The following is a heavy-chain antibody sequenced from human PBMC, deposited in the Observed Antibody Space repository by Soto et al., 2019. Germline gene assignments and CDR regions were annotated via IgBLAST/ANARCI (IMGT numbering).Heavy chain of an antibody. Sequence: QVQLVQSGAEVKKPGASVKVSCKASGYTFTSYDINWVRQATGQGLEWMGWMNPNSGNTGYAQKFQGRVAMTRNTSISTVDMELSSLRPEDTAVYYCAREAAALGNDYWGPGNLVTVSS. J-gene: IGHJ4*02. D-gene: IGHD2-2*01. V-gene: IGHV1-8*01. CDR1: GYTFTSYD. CDR3: AREAAALGNDY. CDR2: MNPNSGNT.